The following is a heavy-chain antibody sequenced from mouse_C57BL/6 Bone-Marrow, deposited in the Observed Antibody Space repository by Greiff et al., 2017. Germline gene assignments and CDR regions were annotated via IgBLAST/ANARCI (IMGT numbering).Heavy chain of an antibody. CDR3: TTGHYYY. J-gene: IGHJ2*01. CDR2: IDPENGDT. D-gene: IGHD1-1*01. Sequence: EVQLQQSGAELVRPGASVKLSCTASGFNIKDDYMHWVKQRPEQGLEWIGWIDPENGDTEYASKFQGKATITADTSSNTAYLQLSSLTYEDTAVYYCTTGHYYYWGEGTTLTVSS. V-gene: IGHV14-4*01. CDR1: GFNIKDDY.